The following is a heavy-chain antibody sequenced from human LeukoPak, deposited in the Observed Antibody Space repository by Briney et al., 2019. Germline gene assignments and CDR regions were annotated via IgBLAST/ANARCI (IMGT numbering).Heavy chain of an antibody. V-gene: IGHV3-74*01. CDR3: ARAILTPGGATVTRYFDY. D-gene: IGHD4-17*01. CDR1: GFTFSSYW. Sequence: GGSLRLSCAASGFTFSSYWMHWVRQAPGKGQVWDSRIKSDGSNTNYADSVKGRFTISRDNAKNTLYLQMNSLRAEDTAVYYCARAILTPGGATVTRYFDYWGQGTLVTVSS. CDR2: IKSDGSNT. J-gene: IGHJ4*02.